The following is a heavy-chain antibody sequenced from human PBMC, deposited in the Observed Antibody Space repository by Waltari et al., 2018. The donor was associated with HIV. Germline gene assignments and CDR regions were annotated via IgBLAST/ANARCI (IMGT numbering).Heavy chain of an antibody. V-gene: IGHV4-59*11. CDR2: VHYSGST. Sequence: QVQLQESGPRLVKPSETLSLICSVSGASISSHSWSWIRQSPGKGLEWIGYVHYSGSTSYNPSHKSRVTISLDTSKNQFSLRLNSMTPADTAVYYCATGGWDDAFDYWGQGTLVTVSS. CDR1: GASISSHS. D-gene: IGHD1-1*01. CDR3: ATGGWDDAFDY. J-gene: IGHJ4*02.